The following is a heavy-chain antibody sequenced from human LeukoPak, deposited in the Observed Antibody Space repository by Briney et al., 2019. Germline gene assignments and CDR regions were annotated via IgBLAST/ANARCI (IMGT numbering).Heavy chain of an antibody. J-gene: IGHJ4*02. CDR2: IYHSGST. CDR1: GYSISSGYY. V-gene: IGHV4-38-2*01. CDR3: ARVRQQLGHYFDY. D-gene: IGHD6-13*01. Sequence: SETLSFTCAVSGYSISSGYYWSWIRQPPGKGLEWIGSIYHSGSTYYNPSLKSRVTISVDTSKNQFSLKLSSVTAADTAVYYCARVRQQLGHYFDYWGQGTLVTVSS.